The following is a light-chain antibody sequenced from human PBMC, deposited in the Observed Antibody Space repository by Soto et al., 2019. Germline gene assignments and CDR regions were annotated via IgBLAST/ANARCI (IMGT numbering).Light chain of an antibody. J-gene: IGKJ1*01. CDR1: QGIGNA. Sequence: AIQMTQSPSSLCASVGDRVTLPCRASQGIGNALGWYQQKPGKPPKFPIYGASNLQSGVPPRFSGSGSGTDFTLAISSLQPEDSATYYCLQDINYPWTFGQGTKVDIK. CDR3: LQDINYPWT. CDR2: GAS. V-gene: IGKV1-6*01.